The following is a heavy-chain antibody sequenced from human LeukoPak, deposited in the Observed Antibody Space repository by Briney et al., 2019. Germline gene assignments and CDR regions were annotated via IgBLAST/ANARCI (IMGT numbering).Heavy chain of an antibody. V-gene: IGHV4-59*08. D-gene: IGHD6-13*01. CDR3: ARLSRIAAAGSYSYHAMDV. J-gene: IGHJ6*02. CDR1: GGSISPYY. Sequence: SETLSLTCTVSGGSISPYYWSWIRQPPGKGLEYIGYIYYSGSTNYNPSLNSRLNIPVDTSKNQFSLKLSSVTAADTAVYYCARLSRIAAAGSYSYHAMDVWGQGTTVTVSS. CDR2: IYYSGST.